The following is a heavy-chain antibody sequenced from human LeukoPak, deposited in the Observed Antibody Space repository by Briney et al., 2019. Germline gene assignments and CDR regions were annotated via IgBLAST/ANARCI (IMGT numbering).Heavy chain of an antibody. Sequence: GASVKVSCKASGYTFTAYYIHWVRQAPGQGLEWMGWINLDSGGTNYAQKFQGRVSMTRDTSISTAYLDLNSLISDDTAVFYCARISRGRYYFDYWGQGTLVTVSS. D-gene: IGHD2-15*01. CDR3: ARISRGRYYFDY. CDR2: INLDSGGT. CDR1: GYTFTAYY. J-gene: IGHJ4*02. V-gene: IGHV1-2*02.